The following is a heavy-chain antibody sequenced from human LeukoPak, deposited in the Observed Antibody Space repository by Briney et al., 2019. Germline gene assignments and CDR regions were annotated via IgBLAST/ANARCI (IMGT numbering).Heavy chain of an antibody. CDR1: GYTFTGHY. V-gene: IGHV1-2*02. CDR3: ARVKTMIVVVRLFDY. Sequence: GASVKVSCKASGYTFTGHYMHWVRQAPGQGLEWMGWINPNSGGTNYAQKFQGRVTMTRDTSISTAFMDLSRLRSDDTAVYYCARVKTMIVVVRLFDYWGQGTQVTVSS. CDR2: INPNSGGT. J-gene: IGHJ4*02. D-gene: IGHD3-22*01.